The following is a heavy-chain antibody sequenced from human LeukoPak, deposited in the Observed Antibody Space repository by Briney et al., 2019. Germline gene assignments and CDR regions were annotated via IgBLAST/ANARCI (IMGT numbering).Heavy chain of an antibody. V-gene: IGHV4-39*07. D-gene: IGHD3-9*01. CDR2: IHYSGST. J-gene: IGHJ6*03. Sequence: SETLSLTCTVSGGSISSSSYYWAWIRQPPGKGLEWIGSIHYSGSTYYNPSLQSRVTISIDTSKNQFSLKLRFVTAADTAVYYCARAGSRILTGYYYYYYMDVWGKGTTVTISS. CDR3: ARAGSRILTGYYYYYYMDV. CDR1: GGSISSSSYY.